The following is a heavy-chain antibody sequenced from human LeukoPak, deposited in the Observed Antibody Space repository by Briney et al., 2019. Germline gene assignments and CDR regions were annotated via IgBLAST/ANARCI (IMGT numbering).Heavy chain of an antibody. J-gene: IGHJ4*02. CDR2: TRYDGSNK. CDR3: GRWGMTTTDIDY. CDR1: GFTFSSYG. V-gene: IGHV3-30*02. D-gene: IGHD5-24*01. Sequence: PGGSLRLSCAASGFTFSSYGMYWVRQAPGKGLEWVAFTRYDGSNKYYADSVKGRFTISRDSSKNTLYLKMNSLRAEDTAVYYCGRWGMTTTDIDYWGQGTLVTVSS.